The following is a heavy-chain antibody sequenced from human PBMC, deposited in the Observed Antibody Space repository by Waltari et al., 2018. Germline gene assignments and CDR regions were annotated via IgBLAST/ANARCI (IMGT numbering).Heavy chain of an antibody. Sequence: EVQLAESGGGLVQPGRSLRLSCTASGFNFGDYGMTWVRQVPGKGLEWVGFIRSKTYGGAPEYAASVKGRFTISRDDSKSVAYLQMNSLRTEDTALYYCTRADGMTDLDYWGQGALVTVSS. J-gene: IGHJ4*02. V-gene: IGHV3-49*04. CDR1: GFNFGDYG. CDR3: TRADGMTDLDY. CDR2: IRSKTYGGAP.